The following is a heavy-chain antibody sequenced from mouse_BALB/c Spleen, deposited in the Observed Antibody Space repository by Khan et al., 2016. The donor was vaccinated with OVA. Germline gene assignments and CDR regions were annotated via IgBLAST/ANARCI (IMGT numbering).Heavy chain of an antibody. D-gene: IGHD4-1*01. CDR2: ISYSGSP. J-gene: IGHJ4*01. V-gene: IGHV3-2*02. CDR1: GYSITSDYA. Sequence: EVQLVESGPGLVKPSQSLSLTCTVTGYSITSDYAWNWIRQFPGHKLEWMGYISYSGSPTYNPSLKSRISITRDTSTDQSCLHVKSVTSEDTATYYWASELGRYYALDYWGQGTSVTVAS. CDR3: ASELGRYYALDY.